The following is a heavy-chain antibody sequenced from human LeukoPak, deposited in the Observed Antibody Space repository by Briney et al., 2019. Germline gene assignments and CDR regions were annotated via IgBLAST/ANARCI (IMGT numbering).Heavy chain of an antibody. CDR2: IYHSGST. J-gene: IGHJ3*02. D-gene: IGHD4-23*01. Sequence: PSGTLSLTCAVSGGSISSSNWWSWVRQPPGKGLEWIGEIYHSGSTNYNPSLKSRVTISVDKSKNQFSLKLSSVTAADTAVYYCARAVVTPFGGDAFDIWGQGTMVTVSS. CDR1: GGSISSSNW. V-gene: IGHV4-4*02. CDR3: ARAVVTPFGGDAFDI.